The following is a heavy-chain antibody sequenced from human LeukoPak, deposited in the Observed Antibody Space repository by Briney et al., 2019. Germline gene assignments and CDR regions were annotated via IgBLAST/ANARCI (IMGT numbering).Heavy chain of an antibody. CDR2: ISYSGNT. D-gene: IGHD4-23*01. J-gene: IGHJ2*01. Sequence: SETLSLTCFVSGGSISTYYNNWIRQPPGKGLEWIGYISYSGNTNYNPSLKSRVTIAVDTSKNQFSLKLSSVTAADTAVYYCARLRWEITHYWYFDLWGRGALVTVSS. CDR1: GGSISTYY. V-gene: IGHV4-59*01. CDR3: ARLRWEITHYWYFDL.